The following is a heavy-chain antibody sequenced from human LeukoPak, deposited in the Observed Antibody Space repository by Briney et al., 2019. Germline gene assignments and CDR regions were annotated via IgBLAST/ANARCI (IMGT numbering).Heavy chain of an antibody. V-gene: IGHV4-34*01. D-gene: IGHD2-15*01. CDR1: GGSFSGYY. J-gene: IGHJ4*02. CDR3: ARQYCSGGSCYSRAPYRYFDY. Sequence: PSETLSLTCTVYGGSFSGYYWSWIRQPPGKGLEWIGEINHSGSTNYNPSLKSRVTISVDTSKNQFFLKLSSVAAADTAVYYCARQYCSGGSCYSRAPYRYFDYWGQGTLVTVSS. CDR2: INHSGST.